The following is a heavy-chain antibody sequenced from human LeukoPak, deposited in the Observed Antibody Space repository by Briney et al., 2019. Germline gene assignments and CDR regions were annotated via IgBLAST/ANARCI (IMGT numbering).Heavy chain of an antibody. V-gene: IGHV6-1*01. J-gene: IGHJ5*02. Sequence: SQTLSLTCAISGDSVSSNSAAWNWIRQSPSRGLEWLGRTYYRSKLYNDYAVSVKSRITINPDTSKNQFSLQLNSVTPEDTAVYYCARAKLERPKNWFDPWGQGTLVTVSS. CDR2: TYYRSKLYN. D-gene: IGHD1-1*01. CDR1: GDSVSSNSAA. CDR3: ARAKLERPKNWFDP.